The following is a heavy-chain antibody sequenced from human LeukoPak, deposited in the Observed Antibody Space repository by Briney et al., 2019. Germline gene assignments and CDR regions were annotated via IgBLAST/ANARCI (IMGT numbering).Heavy chain of an antibody. CDR3: AKGSTDTAMAHFDY. V-gene: IGHV3-9*01. CDR2: ISWNSGSI. Sequence: PGGSLRLSCAASGFTFDDYAMHWVRQAPGKGLEWVSGISWNSGSIGYADSVKGRFTISRDNAKNSLYLQMNSLGAEDTALYYCAKGSTDTAMAHFDYWGQGTLVTVSS. CDR1: GFTFDDYA. J-gene: IGHJ4*02. D-gene: IGHD5-18*01.